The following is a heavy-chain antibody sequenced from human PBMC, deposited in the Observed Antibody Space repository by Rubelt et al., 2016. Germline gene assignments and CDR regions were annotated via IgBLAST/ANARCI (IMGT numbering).Heavy chain of an antibody. CDR2: ISWNSGSI. CDR3: ARDFQWGYSSPGDAFDI. V-gene: IGHV3-9*03. CDR1: GFTFDDYA. J-gene: IGHJ3*02. Sequence: EVQLVESGGGLVQPGRSLRLSCAASGFTFDDYAMHWVRQAPGKGLEWVSGISWNSGSIGYADFVKGRFTISRDNAKNSLYLQMNSLRAEDMAVYYCARDFQWGYSSPGDAFDIWGQGTMVTVSS. D-gene: IGHD6-13*01.